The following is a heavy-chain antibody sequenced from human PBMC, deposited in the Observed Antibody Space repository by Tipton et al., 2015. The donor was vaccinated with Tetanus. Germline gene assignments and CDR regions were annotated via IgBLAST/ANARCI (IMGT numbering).Heavy chain of an antibody. J-gene: IGHJ5*02. V-gene: IGHV4-4*07. Sequence: TLSLTCTVSGGSISSYYWSWIRQPAGKGLEWIGRIYTSESTNYNPSLKSRLTMSVDTSKNQFSLRLNSVTAADTAVYYCASSHYDFWSGYLNWFDPWGQGTLVTVSS. CDR3: ASSHYDFWSGYLNWFDP. CDR1: GGSISSYY. D-gene: IGHD3-3*01. CDR2: IYTSEST.